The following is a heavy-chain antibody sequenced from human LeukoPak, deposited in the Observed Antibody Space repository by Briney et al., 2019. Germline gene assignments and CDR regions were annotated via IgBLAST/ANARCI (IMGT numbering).Heavy chain of an antibody. D-gene: IGHD2-21*02. V-gene: IGHV4-31*03. CDR3: ARDGGTYCGGDCYQFNYYYGMDV. CDR2: IYYSGST. Sequence: TLSLTCTVSGGSISSGGYYWSWIRQHPGKGLEWIGYIYYSGSTYYNPSLKSRVTISVDTSKNQFSLKLSSVTAADTAVYYCARDGGTYCGGDCYQFNYYYGMDVWGKGTTVTVSS. CDR1: GGSISSGGYY. J-gene: IGHJ6*04.